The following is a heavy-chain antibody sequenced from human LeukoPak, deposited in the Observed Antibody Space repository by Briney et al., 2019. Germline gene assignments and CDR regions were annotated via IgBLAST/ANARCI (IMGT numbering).Heavy chain of an antibody. J-gene: IGHJ4*02. V-gene: IGHV4-59*01. CDR1: GGSISSFY. D-gene: IGHD5-12*01. Sequence: SETLSLTRTVSGGSISSFYWSWIRQPPGKGLEWIGYIYYSGSTNYNPSLKSRVTISIDMSKNQFSLKLSSVAAADTAVYYCARGGGYGDYWGQGTLVTVSS. CDR2: IYYSGST. CDR3: ARGGGYGDY.